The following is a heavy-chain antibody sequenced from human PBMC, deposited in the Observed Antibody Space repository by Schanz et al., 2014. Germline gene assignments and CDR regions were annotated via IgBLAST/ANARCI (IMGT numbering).Heavy chain of an antibody. CDR1: GGSFSGYF. CDR3: ATNMVQGTISDAFDI. D-gene: IGHD3-10*01. J-gene: IGHJ3*02. V-gene: IGHV4-34*02. CDR2: INHSGNN. Sequence: QVQLQQWGAGLLKPSETLSLTCDVYGGSFSGYFWSWIRQPPGKGLEWIGEINHSGNNYYNPSLKRQVTISVDTSKNQFSLKLTSVTAADTAVYYCATNMVQGTISDAFDIWGQGTMVTVSS.